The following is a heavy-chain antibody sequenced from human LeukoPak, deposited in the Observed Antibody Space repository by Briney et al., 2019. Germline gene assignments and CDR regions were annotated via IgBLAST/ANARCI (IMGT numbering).Heavy chain of an antibody. CDR2: ISWNSGSI. J-gene: IGHJ4*02. CDR3: AEGAVAKKGYFDY. Sequence: GGSLTLSCAASGFILDDYAMHWVRPAAGRGRAWVACISWNSGSIGYADSLKGRFTLSRDNAKHSLYLQMNSLGAEGPALYFCAEGAVAKKGYFDYWGQGTLVTVSS. D-gene: IGHD6-13*01. V-gene: IGHV3-9*01. CDR1: GFILDDYA.